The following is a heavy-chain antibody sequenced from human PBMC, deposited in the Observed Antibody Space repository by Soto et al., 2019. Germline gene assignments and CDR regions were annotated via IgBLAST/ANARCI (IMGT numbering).Heavy chain of an antibody. V-gene: IGHV4-4*07. Sequence: QVQLQESGPGLVKPSETLTLICNVSGDSMSGYYGSWVRQPAGQGLEWIGRVYSSGVANYNPSIPSRVTMSIDTSKNQFSLRLRSVTAADTAVYFCARLGSGSSLVYWGQGIPVTVSS. D-gene: IGHD6-6*01. CDR3: ARLGSGSSLVY. CDR2: VYSSGVA. J-gene: IGHJ4*02. CDR1: GDSMSGYY.